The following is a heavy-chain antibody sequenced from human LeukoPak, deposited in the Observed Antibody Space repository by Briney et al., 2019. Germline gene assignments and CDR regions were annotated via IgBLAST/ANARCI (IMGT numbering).Heavy chain of an antibody. CDR2: IKQDGSAK. Sequence: PGGSLRLSCAASGFTFSTNWMSWVRQAPGKGLEWVANIKQDGSAKYYVDSVKGRFTVSRDNAKNSVYLQMNTLRAEDTAVYYCARDPTLSYWGQGTLVTVSS. CDR3: ARDPTLSY. CDR1: GFTFSTNW. V-gene: IGHV3-7*01. J-gene: IGHJ4*02.